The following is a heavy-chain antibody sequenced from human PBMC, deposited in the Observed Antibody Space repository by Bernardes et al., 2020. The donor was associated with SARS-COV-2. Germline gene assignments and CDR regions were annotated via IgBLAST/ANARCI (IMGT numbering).Heavy chain of an antibody. V-gene: IGHV1-3*01. D-gene: IGHD1-26*01. Sequence: ASVKVSCKASGYTFTSYAMHWVRQAPGQRLEWMGWINAGNGNTKYSQKFQGRVTITRDTSASTAYMELSSLRSEDTAVYYCARTPSGSYSYYYGMDVWDQGTTVTVPS. CDR1: GYTFTSYA. J-gene: IGHJ6*02. CDR2: INAGNGNT. CDR3: ARTPSGSYSYYYGMDV.